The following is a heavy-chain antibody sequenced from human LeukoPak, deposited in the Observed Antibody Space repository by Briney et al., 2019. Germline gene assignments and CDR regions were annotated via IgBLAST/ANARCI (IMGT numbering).Heavy chain of an antibody. CDR2: ISSSSSTI. CDR1: GFTFSSYS. J-gene: IGHJ4*02. Sequence: GGSLRLSCAASGFTFSSYSMNWVRQAPGKGLEGVSYISSSSSTIYYADSVKGRFTISRDNAKNSLYLQMNSLRAEDTAVYYCAREWGYCSSTSCYRSFDYWGQGTLVTVSS. CDR3: AREWGYCSSTSCYRSFDY. V-gene: IGHV3-48*01. D-gene: IGHD2-2*01.